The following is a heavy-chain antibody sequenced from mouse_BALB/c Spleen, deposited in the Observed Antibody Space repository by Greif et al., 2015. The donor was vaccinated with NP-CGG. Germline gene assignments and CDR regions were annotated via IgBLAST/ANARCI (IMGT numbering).Heavy chain of an antibody. V-gene: IGHV5-4*02. CDR1: GFTFSDYY. J-gene: IGHJ3*01. CDR3: ARAGGSEEGHAGFAY. Sequence: EVMLVESGGGLVKPGGSLKLSCAASGFTFSDYYMYWVRQTPEKRLEWVATISDGGSYTYYPDSVKGRFTVSRDNAKNNLYLQMSSLKSEDTAMYYCARAGGSEEGHAGFAYWGQGTLVTVSA. CDR2: ISDGGSYT. D-gene: IGHD1-1*02.